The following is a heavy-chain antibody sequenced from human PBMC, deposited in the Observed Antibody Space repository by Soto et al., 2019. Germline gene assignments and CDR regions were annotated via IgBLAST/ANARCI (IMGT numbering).Heavy chain of an antibody. CDR2: IYPGGNT. Sequence: EGSLRLSCAVSGLTASANYMSWVRQAPGKGLEWVSTIYPGGNTYYADSVKGRFTISRDDSKSTLYLQMNGLRAEDTAMYYCARLPPRYFDFRGQGTSLTVSS. J-gene: IGHJ4*02. V-gene: IGHV3-66*04. CDR3: ARLPPRYFDF. CDR1: GLTASANY.